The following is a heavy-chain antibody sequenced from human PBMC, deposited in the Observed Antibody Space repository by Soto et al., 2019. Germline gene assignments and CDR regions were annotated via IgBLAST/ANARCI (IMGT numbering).Heavy chain of an antibody. V-gene: IGHV1-69*13. D-gene: IGHD6-19*01. J-gene: IGHJ6*02. CDR1: GGTFSSYA. Sequence: GASVKVSCKASGGTFSSYAISWVRQAPGQGLEWMGGIIPIFGTANYARKFQGRVTITADESTSTAYMELSSLRSEDTAVYYCARSFYSSGWSSYYYYGMDVWGQGTTVTSP. CDR3: ARSFYSSGWSSYYYYGMDV. CDR2: IIPIFGTA.